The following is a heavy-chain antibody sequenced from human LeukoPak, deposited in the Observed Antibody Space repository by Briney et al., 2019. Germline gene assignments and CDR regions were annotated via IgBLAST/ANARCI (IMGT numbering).Heavy chain of an antibody. J-gene: IGHJ3*02. V-gene: IGHV4-34*01. Sequence: SETLSLTCAVYGGSFSGYYWSWIRQPPGKGLEWIGEINHSGSTNYNPSLKSRVTISVDTSKNQFSLKLSSVTAADTAVYYCARDLYLVNAFDIWGQGTMVTVSS. CDR3: ARDLYLVNAFDI. D-gene: IGHD2-21*01. CDR1: GGSFSGYY. CDR2: INHSGST.